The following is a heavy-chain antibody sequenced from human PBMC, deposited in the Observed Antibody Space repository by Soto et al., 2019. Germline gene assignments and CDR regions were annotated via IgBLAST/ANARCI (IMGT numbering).Heavy chain of an antibody. CDR1: GFTFSSYW. Sequence: HPGGSLRLSCAASGFTFSSYWMPWVRQAPGKGLVWVSRVNSDVSSTNYADSVKGRFTISRDNAKDTLYLQMNSLRAEDTAVYYCAREGNYGNHHDGFDIWGQGTMVTVSS. J-gene: IGHJ3*02. CDR3: AREGNYGNHHDGFDI. V-gene: IGHV3-74*01. D-gene: IGHD1-7*01. CDR2: VNSDVSST.